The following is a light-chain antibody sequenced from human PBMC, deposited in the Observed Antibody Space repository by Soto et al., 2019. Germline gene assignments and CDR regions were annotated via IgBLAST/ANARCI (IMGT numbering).Light chain of an antibody. CDR2: GAS. Sequence: ETVLTESPGTMSLSPGERATLSCRASQSVSSNSLAWFQQKPGQAPRLLIYGASNRATGIPPRFSGSGSGTEFTLTIGSLQSEDCALYYCQQYNNWPGTFGQGTKVDIK. CDR3: QQYNNWPGT. J-gene: IGKJ1*01. CDR1: QSVSSN. V-gene: IGKV3D-15*01.